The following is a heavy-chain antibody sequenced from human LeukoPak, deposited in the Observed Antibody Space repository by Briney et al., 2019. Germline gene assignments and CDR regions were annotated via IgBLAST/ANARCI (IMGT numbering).Heavy chain of an antibody. D-gene: IGHD6-6*01. CDR2: ISTYNGKT. V-gene: IGHV1-18*01. J-gene: IGHJ4*02. CDR3: AKDRWRDGSSSFDN. CDR1: GYTFTSNY. Sequence: VASVKVSCKASGYTFTSNYINWVRQAPGHGLEWMRWISTYNGKTSYTQKVQGRVTMATDTSTSTAYMELRSLRSDDTAVYYCAKDRWRDGSSSFDNWGQGTLVTVSS.